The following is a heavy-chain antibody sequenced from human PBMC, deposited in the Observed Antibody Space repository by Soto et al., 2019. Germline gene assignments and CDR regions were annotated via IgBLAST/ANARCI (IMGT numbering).Heavy chain of an antibody. CDR1: GFTFSSYG. Sequence: GGSLRLSCAASGFTFSSYGMHWVRQAPGKGLEWVAVIWYDGSNKYYADSVKGRFTISRDNSKNTLYLQMNSLRAEDTAVYYCARDGLGVRYSGSYYLPNWGQGTLVTVSS. CDR2: IWYDGSNK. J-gene: IGHJ4*02. CDR3: ARDGLGVRYSGSYYLPN. D-gene: IGHD1-26*01. V-gene: IGHV3-33*01.